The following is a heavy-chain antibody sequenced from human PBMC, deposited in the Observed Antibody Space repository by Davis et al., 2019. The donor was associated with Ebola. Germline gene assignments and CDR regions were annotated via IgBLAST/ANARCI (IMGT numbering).Heavy chain of an antibody. CDR1: GYTFTSYY. V-gene: IGHV1-2*04. D-gene: IGHD4-23*01. CDR3: ARAPVVTSDYFDY. J-gene: IGHJ4*02. CDR2: INPNSGGT. Sequence: ASVKVSCKASGYTFTSYYMHWVRQAPGQGLEWMGWINPNSGGTNYAQKFQGWVTMTRDTSISTAYMELSRLRSDDTAVYYCARAPVVTSDYFDYWGQGTLVTVSS.